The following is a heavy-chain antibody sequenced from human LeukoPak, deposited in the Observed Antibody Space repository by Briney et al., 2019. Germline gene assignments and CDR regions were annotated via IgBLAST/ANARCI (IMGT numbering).Heavy chain of an antibody. CDR3: ARPNYYGSGSYYFDY. Sequence: GGSLRLSCAASGFTFSSYWMHWVRQAPGKGLVWVSRINSDGSSTSYADSVKGRFTISRDNAKNTLYLQMNSLRAEDTAVYYCARPNYYGSGSYYFDYWGQGTLVTVSS. V-gene: IGHV3-74*01. CDR1: GFTFSSYW. D-gene: IGHD3-10*01. J-gene: IGHJ4*02. CDR2: INSDGSST.